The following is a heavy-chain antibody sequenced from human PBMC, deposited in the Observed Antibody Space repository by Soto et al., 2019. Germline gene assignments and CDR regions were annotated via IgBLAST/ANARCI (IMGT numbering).Heavy chain of an antibody. CDR1: GFTFSSSV. D-gene: IGHD2-2*02. J-gene: IGHJ6*03. CDR2: ISGSGGST. Sequence: PGGSLRLSCVASGFTFSSSVISWVRQAPGKGLEWVSAISGSGGSTYYADSVKGRFTISRDNSKNTLYLQMNSLRAEDTAVYYCAKEYPPSIRPKYYYYYYYMDVWGKGTTVTVSS. CDR3: AKEYPPSIRPKYYYYYYYMDV. V-gene: IGHV3-23*01.